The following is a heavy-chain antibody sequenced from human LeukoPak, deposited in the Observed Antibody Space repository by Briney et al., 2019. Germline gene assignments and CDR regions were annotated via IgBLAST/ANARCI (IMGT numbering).Heavy chain of an antibody. Sequence: GESLKISCQGSGYSFTSYWTAWVRQMPGKGLEWMGSVYPGDSDTTYSPSFQGQVTISADKSISTAYVQWSSLRASDTAMYFCARHVRDAYNRRFNYWGQGTLVTVSS. V-gene: IGHV5-51*01. CDR3: ARHVRDAYNRRFNY. D-gene: IGHD5-24*01. J-gene: IGHJ4*02. CDR2: VYPGDSDT. CDR1: GYSFTSYW.